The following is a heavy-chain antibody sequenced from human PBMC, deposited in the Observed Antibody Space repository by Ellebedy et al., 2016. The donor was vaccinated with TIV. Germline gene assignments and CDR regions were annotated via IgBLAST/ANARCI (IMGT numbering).Heavy chain of an antibody. Sequence: MPSETLSLTCAVSGGSISSNNWWNWVRQPPGKGLEWIGEIDHSGTTNYNPSLKSRVTISVDKSKNQFSLMLNSVTAAGTAVYYCARDPTRISMIVVVLSHFDYWGQGTLVTVSS. V-gene: IGHV4-4*02. CDR3: ARDPTRISMIVVVLSHFDY. CDR2: IDHSGTT. D-gene: IGHD3-22*01. CDR1: GGSISSNNW. J-gene: IGHJ4*02.